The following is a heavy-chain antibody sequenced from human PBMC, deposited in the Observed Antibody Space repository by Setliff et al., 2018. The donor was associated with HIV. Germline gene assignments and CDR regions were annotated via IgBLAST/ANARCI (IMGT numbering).Heavy chain of an antibody. D-gene: IGHD1-1*01. CDR3: ARRASTAEVFDY. J-gene: IGHJ4*02. CDR2: LRTGNGDT. CDR1: GYTFSRYA. Sequence: ASVKVSCKASGYTFSRYAMHWVRQAPGQRPEWMGWLRTGNGDTSYSESLQGRVTFTSDTSANTAYMELRSLGSDDTAVYFCARRASTAEVFDYWGQGTLVT. V-gene: IGHV1-3*04.